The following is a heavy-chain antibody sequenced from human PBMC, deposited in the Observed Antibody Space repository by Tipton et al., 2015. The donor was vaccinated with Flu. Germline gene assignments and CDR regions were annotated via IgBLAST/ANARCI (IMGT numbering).Heavy chain of an antibody. D-gene: IGHD3-16*01. J-gene: IGHJ3*02. CDR1: GGSISSHY. V-gene: IGHV4-59*11. Sequence: LRLSCSVSGGSISSHYWSWIRQPPGKGLEWIGYIYYSGSISYNPSLKSRVAISVDTSKNQFSLKLSSVTAADTAVYYCAREWGDAFDIWGQGTMVTVSS. CDR2: IYYSGSI. CDR3: AREWGDAFDI.